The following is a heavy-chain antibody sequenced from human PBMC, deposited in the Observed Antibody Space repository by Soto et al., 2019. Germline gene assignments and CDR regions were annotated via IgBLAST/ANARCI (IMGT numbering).Heavy chain of an antibody. J-gene: IGHJ6*02. CDR1: GFTFSDYA. D-gene: IGHD2-2*02. V-gene: IGHV3-49*03. CDR3: AKYTYTSRYSFFGMDA. CDR2: IRNKAYGVTT. Sequence: PGGSLRLSCSPSGFTFSDYAICWFRQAPGKGLEWVGVIRNKAYGVTTDYAASVKGRFVISRDDSESTAYLQMNSVTTEDTAVYFCAKYTYTSRYSFFGMDAWGHGTTVTVSS.